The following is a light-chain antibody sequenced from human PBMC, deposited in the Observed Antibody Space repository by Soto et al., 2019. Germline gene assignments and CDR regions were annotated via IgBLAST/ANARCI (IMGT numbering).Light chain of an antibody. Sequence: QSALTQPPSASGFPGQSVTISCTGTSSDVGYYDYVSWYQQHPGKAPKLVIYEVTKRPSGVPDRVSASKSGNTASLTVSGLRAEDEDAYYCTSYAGSNKFVSGSGTKVTVL. CDR1: SSDVGYYDY. V-gene: IGLV2-8*01. CDR2: EVT. CDR3: TSYAGSNKFV. J-gene: IGLJ1*01.